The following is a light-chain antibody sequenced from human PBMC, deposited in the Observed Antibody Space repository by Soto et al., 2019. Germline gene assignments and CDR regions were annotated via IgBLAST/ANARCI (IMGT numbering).Light chain of an antibody. CDR2: DAS. V-gene: IGKV3-11*01. CDR3: QQRSNWPLT. CDR1: QSVSSY. J-gene: IGKJ4*01. Sequence: EIVLTQSPATLSLSPGERATLSCRASQSVSSYLAWYQQTPGQAPRLLIYDASNRATGIPARFSGSASGTDFTLTISRLEPEDFAVYYCQQRSNWPLTFGGGTKVDIK.